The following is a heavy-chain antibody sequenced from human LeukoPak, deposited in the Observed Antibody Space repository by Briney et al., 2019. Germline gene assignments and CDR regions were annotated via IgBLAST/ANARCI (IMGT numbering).Heavy chain of an antibody. V-gene: IGHV3-23*01. CDR2: ISGSGDST. J-gene: IGHJ5*02. CDR1: GFTFSNYA. CDR3: ARDARIDDYYDSSGYYPT. Sequence: GGSLRLSCAASGFTFSNYAMRWVRQAPGKGLEWVSGISGSGDSTYYADSVKGRFTISRDNSKNTLYLQMNSLRAEDTAVYYCARDARIDDYYDSSGYYPTWGQGTLVTVSS. D-gene: IGHD3-22*01.